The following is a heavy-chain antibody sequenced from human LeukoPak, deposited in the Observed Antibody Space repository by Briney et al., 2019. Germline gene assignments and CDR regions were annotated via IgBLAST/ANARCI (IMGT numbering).Heavy chain of an antibody. CDR2: INPNSGGT. CDR3: ARSSNPDIVVVPAAIAFDY. Sequence: ASVKVSCKASGYTFTGYYMHWVRQAPGQVLAWMGWINPNSGGTNYAQKFQGRVTMTRDTSISTAYMELSRLRSDDTAVYYCARSSNPDIVVVPAAIAFDYWGQGTLVTVSS. J-gene: IGHJ4*02. CDR1: GYTFTGYY. V-gene: IGHV1-2*02. D-gene: IGHD2-2*01.